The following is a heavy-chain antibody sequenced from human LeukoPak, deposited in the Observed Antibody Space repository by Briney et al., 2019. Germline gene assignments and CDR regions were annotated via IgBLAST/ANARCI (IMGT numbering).Heavy chain of an antibody. CDR1: GGSISTSSYY. CDR2: IFYSGST. CDR3: AEQLASDLQH. V-gene: IGHV4-39*01. Sequence: SETLSLTCTVSGGSISTSSYYWGWIRQPPGKGLEWIGSIFYSGSTYYNPSLKSRVTISVDTSKNQFSLKLSSVTAADTAVYYCAEQLASDLQHWGQGTLVTVSS. J-gene: IGHJ1*01. D-gene: IGHD6-6*01.